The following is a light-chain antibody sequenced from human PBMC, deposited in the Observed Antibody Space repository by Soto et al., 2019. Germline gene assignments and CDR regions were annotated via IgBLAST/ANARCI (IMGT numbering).Light chain of an antibody. Sequence: EIVMTQSPATLSVSPGERATLPCRASQSVSSNLAWYQQKPGQAPRLLIYGASTRATGIPARFSGSGSGTEFTLTISSLQSEDFAVYYCQQYNNWPQTFGRGTKV. CDR2: GAS. J-gene: IGKJ1*01. CDR1: QSVSSN. CDR3: QQYNNWPQT. V-gene: IGKV3-15*01.